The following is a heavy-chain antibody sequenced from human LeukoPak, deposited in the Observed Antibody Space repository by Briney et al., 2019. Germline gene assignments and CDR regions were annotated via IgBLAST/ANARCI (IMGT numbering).Heavy chain of an antibody. J-gene: IGHJ4*02. CDR3: AKDRPYYGSGSYSTFDY. V-gene: IGHV3-23*01. D-gene: IGHD3-10*01. CDR1: GFTFNSYV. Sequence: GGSLRLSCAASGFTFNSYVMSWVRQAPGKGLEWVSAISGSGGSTYYADSVKGRFTISRDNSKNTLYLQMNSLKAEDTAVYYCAKDRPYYGSGSYSTFDYWGQGTLVTVSS. CDR2: ISGSGGST.